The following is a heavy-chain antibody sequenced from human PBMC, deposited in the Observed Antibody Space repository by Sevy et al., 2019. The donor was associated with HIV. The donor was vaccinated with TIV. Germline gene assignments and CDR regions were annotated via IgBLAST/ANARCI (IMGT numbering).Heavy chain of an antibody. CDR3: AKDRKVLLVVYAIPFDVFDI. V-gene: IGHV3-30*02. CDR1: GFTFSNHG. D-gene: IGHD2-8*02. Sequence: GGSLRLSCAASGFTFSNHGMHWVRQAPGKGLEWVAFIRYDGSNEYYGDSVKGRFTISRDKSKNTLYLQMNSLRPEDMAVYYCAKDRKVLLVVYAIPFDVFDIWGQGTMVTVSS. CDR2: IRYDGSNE. J-gene: IGHJ3*02.